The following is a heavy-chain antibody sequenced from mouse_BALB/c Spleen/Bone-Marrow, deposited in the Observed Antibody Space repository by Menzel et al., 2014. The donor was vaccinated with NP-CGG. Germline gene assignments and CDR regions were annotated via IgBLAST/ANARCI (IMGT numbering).Heavy chain of an antibody. J-gene: IGHJ4*01. D-gene: IGHD2-1*01. Sequence: EVQRVESGGGLAKPGGSLKLSCAASGFAFSSYDMSWVRQTPEKRLEWVAYISSGGGSTYYPDTVKGRFTISRDNAKNTLYLQMSSLKSEDTAMYYCARHYYGNPYYYAMDYWGQGTSVTVSS. CDR1: GFAFSSYD. CDR3: ARHYYGNPYYYAMDY. V-gene: IGHV5-12-1*01. CDR2: ISSGGGST.